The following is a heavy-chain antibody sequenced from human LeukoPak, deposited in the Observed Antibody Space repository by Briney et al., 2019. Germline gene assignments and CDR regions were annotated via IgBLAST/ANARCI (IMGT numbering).Heavy chain of an antibody. CDR2: IWYDGSNK. Sequence: PGRSLRLSCAASGFPFSSYGMHWVRQAPGKGLEWVAVIWYDGSNKYYADSVKGRFTISRDNSKNTLYLQMNSLRAEDTAVYYCAREEYYDILTGYYYYYYYGMDVWGQGTTVTVSS. J-gene: IGHJ6*02. CDR1: GFPFSSYG. CDR3: AREEYYDILTGYYYYYYYGMDV. V-gene: IGHV3-33*01. D-gene: IGHD3-9*01.